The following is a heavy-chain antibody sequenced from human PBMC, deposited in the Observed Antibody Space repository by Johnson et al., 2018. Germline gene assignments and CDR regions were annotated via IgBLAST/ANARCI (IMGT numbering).Heavy chain of an antibody. CDR1: GFTFSSYA. J-gene: IGHJ6*02. CDR2: ISGSGGST. V-gene: IGHV3-23*04. D-gene: IGHD3-3*01. CDR3: PNIPPRDFWSAHLTTWHYGMDV. Sequence: VQLVESGGGLVQPGGSLRLSRAASGFTFSSYAMSWVRQAPGKGLEWVSAISGSGGSTYYADSVKGRFTISRDNSKNTLYLQMNSLRAEDTAVYYCPNIPPRDFWSAHLTTWHYGMDVWGQGTTVTVSS.